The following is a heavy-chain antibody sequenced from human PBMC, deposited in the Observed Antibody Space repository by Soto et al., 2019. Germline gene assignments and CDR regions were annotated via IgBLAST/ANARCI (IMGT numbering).Heavy chain of an antibody. V-gene: IGHV4-59*12. CDR2: IYDSGIT. D-gene: IGHD3-22*01. CDR1: GRSITSYY. Sequence: SETLSLTCSVSGRSITSYYWSWVRQPSGKGLEWIGYIYDSGITSQNPSLKSRVTMSADTSQNQFSLKLTSVTGADTAVYYCARTYDSNGYANEFDSWGQGILVTVSS. CDR3: ARTYDSNGYANEFDS. J-gene: IGHJ4*02.